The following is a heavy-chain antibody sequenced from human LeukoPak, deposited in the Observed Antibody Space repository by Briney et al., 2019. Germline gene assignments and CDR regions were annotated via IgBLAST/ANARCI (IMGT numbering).Heavy chain of an antibody. V-gene: IGHV4-39*07. CDR2: IYYSGST. D-gene: IGHD6-19*01. Sequence: SETLSLTCTVSGGSIRSSGYYWGWLRQPPGKGLEWIGSIYYSGSTSYTPSLKSRVTMTVDTSQNQFSLKLSSVTAADTAVYYCARGGAVAGTRGSYYYYYYYMDVWGKGTTVTVSS. J-gene: IGHJ6*03. CDR3: ARGGAVAGTRGSYYYYYYYMDV. CDR1: GGSIRSSGYY.